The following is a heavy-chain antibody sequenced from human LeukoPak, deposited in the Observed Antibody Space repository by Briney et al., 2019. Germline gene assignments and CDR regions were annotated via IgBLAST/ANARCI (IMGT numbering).Heavy chain of an antibody. D-gene: IGHD3-22*01. V-gene: IGHV3-30-3*01. J-gene: IGHJ4*02. CDR1: GFTFSSYA. CDR2: ISYDGSNK. Sequence: PGGSLRLSCAASGFTFSSYAMHWVHQAPGKGLEWVAVISYDGSNKYYADSVKGRFTISRDNSKNTLYLQMNSLRAEDTAVYYCARGASRNYYDSSSYRLLFDYWGQGTPVTVSS. CDR3: ARGASRNYYDSSSYRLLFDY.